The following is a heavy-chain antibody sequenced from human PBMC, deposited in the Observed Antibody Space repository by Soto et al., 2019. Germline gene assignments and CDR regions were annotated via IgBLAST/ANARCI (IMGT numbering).Heavy chain of an antibody. CDR2: INPSGGSV. Sequence: QVQLVQSGAEVKKPEASVKISCKASGYTFTRYYMHWVRQAPGQGLEWMGVINPSGGSVSYAQNFQGRVTMTRDTSTSTVFMELSGLTSDDTAVYYCGRDMNVLTAAAGPDYWGQGTLVTVSS. J-gene: IGHJ4*02. CDR1: GYTFTRYY. V-gene: IGHV1-46*01. D-gene: IGHD6-13*01. CDR3: GRDMNVLTAAAGPDY.